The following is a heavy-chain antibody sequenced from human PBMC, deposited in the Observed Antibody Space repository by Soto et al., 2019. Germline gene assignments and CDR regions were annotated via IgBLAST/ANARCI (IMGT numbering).Heavy chain of an antibody. D-gene: IGHD3-10*01. Sequence: QVQLVQSGAALKKPGSSVKVSCKASGDTFSGYPINWVRQAPGEGLEWMGRIIPVFGTTHDAQRFEGRVTFTADESTNAYFMEWRALLSEDTAVYDCARDGVFGEHQYWGPRTLVTVSS. CDR3: ARDGVFGEHQY. J-gene: IGHJ4*02. CDR2: IIPVFGTT. CDR1: GDTFSGYP. V-gene: IGHV1-69*18.